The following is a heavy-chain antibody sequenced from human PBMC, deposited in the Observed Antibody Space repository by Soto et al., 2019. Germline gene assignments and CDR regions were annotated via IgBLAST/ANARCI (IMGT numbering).Heavy chain of an antibody. Sequence: PGGSLRLSCAASGFTLSSYSMNWVRQAPGKGLEWVSSISSSSSYIYYADSVKGRFTISRDNAKNSLYLQMNSLRAEDTAVYYCARDGENSSGWFDAFDIWGQGTMVTVSS. CDR2: ISSSSSYI. D-gene: IGHD6-19*01. J-gene: IGHJ3*02. CDR1: GFTLSSYS. CDR3: ARDGENSSGWFDAFDI. V-gene: IGHV3-21*01.